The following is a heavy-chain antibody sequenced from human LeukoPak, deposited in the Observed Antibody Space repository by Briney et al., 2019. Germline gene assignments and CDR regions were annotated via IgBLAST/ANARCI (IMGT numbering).Heavy chain of an antibody. CDR3: ARDPSLLYCSSTSCYRGINWFDP. J-gene: IGHJ5*02. Sequence: SVKVSCKASGYTFTSYYMHWVRQAPGQGLEWMGGIIPIFGTANYAQKFQGRVTITADKSTSTAYMELSSLRSEDTAVYYCARDPSLLYCSSTSCYRGINWFDPWGQGTLVTVSS. D-gene: IGHD2-2*02. CDR1: GYTFTSYY. V-gene: IGHV1-69*06. CDR2: IIPIFGTA.